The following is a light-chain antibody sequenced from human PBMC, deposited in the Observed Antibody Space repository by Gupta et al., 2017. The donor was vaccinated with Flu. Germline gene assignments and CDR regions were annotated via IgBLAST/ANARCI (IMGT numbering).Light chain of an antibody. CDR3: QQYNSYPWT. CDR1: QSIRSW. Sequence: PSTRSESVGDRVTITCRASQSIRSWLAWYQQKPGKAPKVLIYKASSLESGVPLRFSGGGSGTEFTLTISSLQPDDFATYYCQQYNSYPWTFGQGTKVEIK. J-gene: IGKJ1*01. CDR2: KAS. V-gene: IGKV1-5*03.